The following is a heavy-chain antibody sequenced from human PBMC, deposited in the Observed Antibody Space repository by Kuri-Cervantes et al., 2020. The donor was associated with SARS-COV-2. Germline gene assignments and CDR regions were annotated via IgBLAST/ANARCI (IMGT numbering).Heavy chain of an antibody. CDR1: GFTFSSYA. CDR3: ARFPTVVTPLVAFDI. Sequence: GESLKISCAASGFTFSSYAMSWVRQAPGKGLEWVSAISGSGGSTYYADSVKGRFTISRDNSKNTLYLQMNSLRAADTAVYYCARFPTVVTPLVAFDIWGQGTMVTVSS. D-gene: IGHD4-23*01. J-gene: IGHJ3*02. CDR2: ISGSGGST. V-gene: IGHV3-23*01.